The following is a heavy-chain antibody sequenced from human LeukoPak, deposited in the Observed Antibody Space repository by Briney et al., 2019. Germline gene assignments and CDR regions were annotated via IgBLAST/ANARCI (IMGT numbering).Heavy chain of an antibody. D-gene: IGHD3-22*01. CDR1: GGSISSSSYY. CDR3: GYYDSSGYSDFDY. CDR2: IYYSGST. Sequence: SEALSLTCTVSGGSISSSSYYWGWIRQPPGKGLEWIGSIYYSGSTYYNPSLKSRVTISVDTSKNQFSLKLSSVTAADTAVYYCGYYDSSGYSDFDYWGQGTLVTVSS. V-gene: IGHV4-39*07. J-gene: IGHJ4*02.